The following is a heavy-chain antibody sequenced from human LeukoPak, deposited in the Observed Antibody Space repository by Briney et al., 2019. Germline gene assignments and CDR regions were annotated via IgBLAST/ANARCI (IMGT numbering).Heavy chain of an antibody. CDR1: GGTFSSYA. D-gene: IGHD3-22*01. CDR3: ARFDSSRYIDY. V-gene: IGHV1-69*04. Sequence: EASVKVSCKASGGTFSSYAISWVRQAPGQVLEWMGRIIPILGIANYAQKFQGRVTITADKSTSTAYMELSSLRSEDTAVYYCARFDSSRYIDYWGQGTLVTVSS. CDR2: IIPILGIA. J-gene: IGHJ4*02.